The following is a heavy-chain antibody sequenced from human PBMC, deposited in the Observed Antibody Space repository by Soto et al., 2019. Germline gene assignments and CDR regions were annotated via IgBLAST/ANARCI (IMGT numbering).Heavy chain of an antibody. CDR3: ARGPSGDKVDY. CDR2: IYIGGTI. CDR1: GGSISSNYYA. J-gene: IGHJ4*02. Sequence: QVQLQESGPGLVKPSQTLSLTCTVSGGSISSNYYAGGGFRRSQDRGLEWIGNIYIGGTIYNNPSLASRITISVDTSKTQFSLDLNSVTAADTAVYYCARGPSGDKVDYWGQGILVTVSS. V-gene: IGHV4-30-4*01. D-gene: IGHD7-27*01.